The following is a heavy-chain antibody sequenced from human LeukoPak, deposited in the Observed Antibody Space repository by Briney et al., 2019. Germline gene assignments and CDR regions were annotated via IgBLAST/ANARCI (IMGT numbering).Heavy chain of an antibody. CDR1: GFTFSTYW. Sequence: GGSLRLSCVVSGFTFSTYWMHWVRQAPGKGLVWVSRVSADRSTTIYADSVKGRFTISRDNGINTVYLQMNSLRAEDTAVYYCARGFDGYPFGWWFDPWGQGTLVTVSS. V-gene: IGHV3-74*01. D-gene: IGHD5-24*01. CDR3: ARGFDGYPFGWWFDP. CDR2: VSADRSTT. J-gene: IGHJ5*02.